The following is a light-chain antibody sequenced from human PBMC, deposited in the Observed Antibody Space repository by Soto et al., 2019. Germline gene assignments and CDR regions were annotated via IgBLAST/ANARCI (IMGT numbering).Light chain of an antibody. J-gene: IGKJ1*01. CDR3: QQYTNTNNPWM. V-gene: IGKV1-39*01. CDR1: QSISSY. Sequence: IQITPSPASLSASVGDRVTITCRASQSISSYLNWYQQKPGKAPKLLVYDASTLQSGVASRFSGSGSGTEFTLIISGLQPDDSATYYCQQYTNTNNPWMFGQGTKVDIK. CDR2: DAS.